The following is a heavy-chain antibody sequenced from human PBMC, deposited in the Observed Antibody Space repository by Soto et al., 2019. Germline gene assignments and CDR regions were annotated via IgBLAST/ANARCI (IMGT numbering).Heavy chain of an antibody. J-gene: IGHJ4*02. CDR2: ISGSGGST. V-gene: IGHV3-23*01. Sequence: GGSLRLSCAASGFTFGNYGMNWVRQAPGKGLEWVSVISGSGGSTYYADSVKGRFTIARDNSKNTLFLQMNSLRAEDTAVYYCAKGSDSSGYYVYFDYWGQGTLVTVSS. D-gene: IGHD3-22*01. CDR3: AKGSDSSGYYVYFDY. CDR1: GFTFGNYG.